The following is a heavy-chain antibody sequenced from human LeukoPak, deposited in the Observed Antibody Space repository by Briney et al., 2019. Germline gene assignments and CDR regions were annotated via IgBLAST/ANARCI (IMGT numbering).Heavy chain of an antibody. CDR2: INPNSGGT. Sequence: ASVKVSCKASGYTFTGYYMHWVRQAPGQGLEWMGWINPNSGGTSYAQKFQGRVTTTRDTSISTAYMELSRLRSDDTAVYYCARDDGHYDSSGYDYWGQGTLVTVSS. D-gene: IGHD3-22*01. CDR1: GYTFTGYY. CDR3: ARDDGHYDSSGYDY. V-gene: IGHV1-2*02. J-gene: IGHJ4*02.